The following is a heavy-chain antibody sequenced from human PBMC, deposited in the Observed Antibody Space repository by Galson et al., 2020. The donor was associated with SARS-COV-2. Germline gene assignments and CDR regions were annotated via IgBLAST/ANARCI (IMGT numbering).Heavy chain of an antibody. Sequence: GESLKISCAASGFIISNYDMIWVRQAPRKGLEWVSSISSRIRHTYYADSVKGRFTISRDNAKNTLYLQMNSLRAEDTAVYYCARDVDYYNFMDVWGKGTTVTVSS. J-gene: IGHJ6*03. D-gene: IGHD2-21*01. CDR2: ISSRIRHT. V-gene: IGHV3-21*01. CDR3: ARDVDYYNFMDV. CDR1: GFIISNYD.